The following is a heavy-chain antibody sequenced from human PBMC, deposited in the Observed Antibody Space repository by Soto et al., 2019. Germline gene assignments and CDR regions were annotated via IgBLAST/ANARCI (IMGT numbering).Heavy chain of an antibody. D-gene: IGHD1-26*01. CDR2: IIPIFGTA. V-gene: IGHV1-69*06. CDR1: GGTFSSYA. CDR3: AREGGVGATTGWD. Sequence: QVQLVQSGAEVKKPGSSVKVSCKASGGTFSSYAISWVRQAPGQGLEWMGGIIPIFGTANYAQKFQGRVTITADIPRSTAYRELSSLRAGDTAVYYCAREGGVGATTGWDWGQGTLVTVSS. J-gene: IGHJ4*02.